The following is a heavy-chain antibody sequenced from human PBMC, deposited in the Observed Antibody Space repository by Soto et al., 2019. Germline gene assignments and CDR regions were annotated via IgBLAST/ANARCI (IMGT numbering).Heavy chain of an antibody. CDR2: ISTSGSTK. J-gene: IGHJ3*02. CDR1: GFTFRYYS. Sequence: EVQLVESGGGLVQPGGSLRLSCAASGFTFRYYSMNWVRQAPGKGLEWLSYISTSGSTKYYADSVKGRFTISRDNANNSLYLQMSSLRDEDTAVYYCATVEGGFDIWGQGTMVTVSS. CDR3: ATVEGGFDI. D-gene: IGHD3-16*01. V-gene: IGHV3-48*02.